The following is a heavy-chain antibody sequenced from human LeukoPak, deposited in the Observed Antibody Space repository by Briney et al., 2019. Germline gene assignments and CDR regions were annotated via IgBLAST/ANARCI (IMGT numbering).Heavy chain of an antibody. CDR3: AREEYGNQLPFDY. J-gene: IGHJ4*02. CDR1: GFTVSSNY. Sequence: GGSLRLSCAASGFTVSSNYMSWVRQAPGKGLEWVSVIYSGGSTYYADSVKGRFTISRDNSKNTLYLQMNSLRAEDTAVYYCAREEYGNQLPFDYWGQGTLVTVSS. D-gene: IGHD2-2*01. CDR2: IYSGGST. V-gene: IGHV3-53*01.